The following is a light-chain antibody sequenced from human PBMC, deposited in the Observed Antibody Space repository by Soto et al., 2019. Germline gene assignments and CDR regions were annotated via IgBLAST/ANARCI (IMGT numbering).Light chain of an antibody. CDR2: WAS. Sequence: DIVMTQSPDSLAVSLGERATINCKSSQSVLSSSNNKNYLAWYQQKPGQPPKLLIYWASTRDSGVPDRFSGSGSGTDFTLTITSLQAEDVAVYYCQQYFTSPWTFGQGTKVEI. J-gene: IGKJ1*01. CDR1: QSVLSSSNNKNY. V-gene: IGKV4-1*01. CDR3: QQYFTSPWT.